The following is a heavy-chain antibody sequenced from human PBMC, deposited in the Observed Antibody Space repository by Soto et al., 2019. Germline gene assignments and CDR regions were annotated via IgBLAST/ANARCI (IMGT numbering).Heavy chain of an antibody. J-gene: IGHJ5*02. CDR2: ISYDGSNK. D-gene: IGHD6-6*01. V-gene: IGHV3-30*18. CDR3: AQDGKGYSSSSWFDP. CDR1: GFTFSSYG. Sequence: QVQLVESGGGVVQPGRSLRLSCAASGFTFSSYGMHWVRQAPGKGLEWVAVISYDGSNKYYADSVKGRFTISRDNSKNTLYLQMNSLRAEDTAVYYCAQDGKGYSSSSWFDPWGQGTLVTVSS.